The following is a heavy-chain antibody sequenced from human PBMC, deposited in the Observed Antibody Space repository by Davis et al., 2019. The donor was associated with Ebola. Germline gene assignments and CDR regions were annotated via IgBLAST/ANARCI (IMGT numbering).Heavy chain of an antibody. J-gene: IGHJ6*02. CDR2: ISSSSSTI. D-gene: IGHD3-10*01. Sequence: GESLKISCAASGFSLRKYWMGWVRQAPGKGLEWVSYISSSSSTIYYADSVKGRFTISRDNSKNTLYLQMNSLRAEDTAVYYCAKVGGGSGSYYNIYYYYGMDVWGQGTTVTVSS. CDR3: AKVGGGSGSYYNIYYYYGMDV. V-gene: IGHV3-48*01. CDR1: GFSLRKYW.